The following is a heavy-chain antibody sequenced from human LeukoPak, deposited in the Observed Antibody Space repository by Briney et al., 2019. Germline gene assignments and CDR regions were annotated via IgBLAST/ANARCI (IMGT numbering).Heavy chain of an antibody. CDR3: ARGAGLFRKRADFDY. Sequence: PSETLSLTCTVSGGSLSSSRYYWDWIRQPPGKGLEWIGTIYYSGSTDYNPSLKSRVTISVDTSKNQFSLMLSSVTAADTAVYYCARGAGLFRKRADFDYWGQGTLVTVSS. D-gene: IGHD1-14*01. V-gene: IGHV4-39*02. CDR2: IYYSGST. CDR1: GGSLSSSRYY. J-gene: IGHJ4*02.